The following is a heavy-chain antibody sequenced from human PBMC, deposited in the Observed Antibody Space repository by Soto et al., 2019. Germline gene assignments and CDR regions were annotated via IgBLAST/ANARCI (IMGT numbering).Heavy chain of an antibody. CDR3: ARDLMSGNSIDFDY. J-gene: IGHJ4*02. V-gene: IGHV3-21*01. Sequence: GGSLRLSCAASGFTFRTYSMNWVRQAPGKGLEWVSSISGSGSYIYHADSVKGRFTISRDNAKNSLYLQMNSLRAEDTAIYYCARDLMSGNSIDFDYWGQGTLVTVSS. CDR1: GFTFRTYS. CDR2: ISGSGSYI. D-gene: IGHD2-8*01.